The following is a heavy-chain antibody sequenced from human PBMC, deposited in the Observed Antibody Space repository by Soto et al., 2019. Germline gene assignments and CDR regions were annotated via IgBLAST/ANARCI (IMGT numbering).Heavy chain of an antibody. D-gene: IGHD2-2*02. CDR3: ARDCPAPPATPNNWYDP. Sequence: ASVKVSCKASGYTFTNYGITWVRQAPGQGLEWMGWISAYNGKTNYAQKLQGRVTMTTDTSTSTAYMELRSLRSDDTAVYYCARDCPAPPATPNNWYDPWGQGTLVTVSS. J-gene: IGHJ5*02. CDR1: GYTFTNYG. CDR2: ISAYNGKT. V-gene: IGHV1-18*01.